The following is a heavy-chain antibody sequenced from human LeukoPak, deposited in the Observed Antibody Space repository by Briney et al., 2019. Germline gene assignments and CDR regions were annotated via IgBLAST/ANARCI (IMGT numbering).Heavy chain of an antibody. V-gene: IGHV3-21*01. CDR2: ISSSSSYI. CDR3: ARDRVAWFGELNFDY. Sequence: GGSLRLFCAASGRTFSSYSMNWVRQAPGKGLEWVSSISSSSSYIYYADSVKGRFTISRDNAKNSLYLQMNSLRAEDTAVYYCARDRVAWFGELNFDYWGQGTLVTVSS. CDR1: GRTFSSYS. J-gene: IGHJ4*02. D-gene: IGHD3-10*01.